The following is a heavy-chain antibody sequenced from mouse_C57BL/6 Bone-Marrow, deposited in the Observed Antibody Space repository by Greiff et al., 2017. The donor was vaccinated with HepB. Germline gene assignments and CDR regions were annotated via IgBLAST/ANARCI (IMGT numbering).Heavy chain of an antibody. Sequence: VQLQESGAELVRPGTSVKVSCKASGYAFTNYLIEWVKQRPGQGLEWIGVINPGSGGTNYNEKFKGKATLTADKSSSTAYMQLSSLTSEDSAVYFCAITAQAWFAYWGQGTLVTVSA. J-gene: IGHJ3*01. CDR1: GYAFTNYL. CDR3: AITAQAWFAY. D-gene: IGHD3-2*02. CDR2: INPGSGGT. V-gene: IGHV1-54*01.